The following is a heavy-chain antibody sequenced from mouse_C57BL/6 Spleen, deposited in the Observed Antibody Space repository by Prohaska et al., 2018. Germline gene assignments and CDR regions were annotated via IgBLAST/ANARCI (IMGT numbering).Heavy chain of an antibody. V-gene: IGHV1-18*01. Sequence: HGKSLEWIGDINPNNGGTIYNQKFKGKATLTVDKSSSTAYMELRSLTSEDTAVYYCARPPGDDYDSGWYFDVWGTGTTVTVSS. CDR3: ARPPGDDYDSGWYFDV. CDR2: INPNNGGT. D-gene: IGHD2-4*01. J-gene: IGHJ1*03.